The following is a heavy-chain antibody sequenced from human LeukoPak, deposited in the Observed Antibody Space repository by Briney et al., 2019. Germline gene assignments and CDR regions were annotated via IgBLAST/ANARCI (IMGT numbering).Heavy chain of an antibody. D-gene: IGHD2-2*01. J-gene: IGHJ2*01. CDR1: GGSFSGYY. CDR3: ASRNCSSTSCYPWYFDL. V-gene: IGHV4-34*12. Sequence: SETLSLTCGVYGGSFSGYYWTWLRQSPGMGLEWIGEIIHSGSTNYNPSLTSRVTISVDTSKNQFSLELSSVTAADTAVYYCASRNCSSTSCYPWYFDLWGRGTLVTVSS. CDR2: IIHSGST.